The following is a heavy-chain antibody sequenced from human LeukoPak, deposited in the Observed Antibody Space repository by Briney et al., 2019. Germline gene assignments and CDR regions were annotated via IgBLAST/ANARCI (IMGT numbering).Heavy chain of an antibody. CDR1: GFTFRSYA. CDR3: AKTRGDGYNYDY. V-gene: IGHV3-23*01. Sequence: GGSLRLSCTASGFTFRSYAMSWVRQAPGKGLEWVSDISGGGGSTYYADSVKGRFTISRDNSKSILYLQMNSLRAEDTAVYYCAKTRGDGYNYDYWGQGTLVTVSS. CDR2: ISGGGGST. D-gene: IGHD5-24*01. J-gene: IGHJ4*02.